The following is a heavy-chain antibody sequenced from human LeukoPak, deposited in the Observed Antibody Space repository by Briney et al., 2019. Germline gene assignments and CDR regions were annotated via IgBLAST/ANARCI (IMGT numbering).Heavy chain of an antibody. J-gene: IGHJ1*01. CDR1: EXIFSTYN. CDR3: AREGPYFRH. V-gene: IGHV3-48*02. CDR2: ISSRSDII. Sequence: GGSLRLSCTASEXIFSTYNMNWVRQAPGKGLEWVSYISSRSDIIYYTDSVKGRFTISRDNAKNSLYLQMNSLRDEDTAVYYCAREGPYFRHWGQGTLVTVSS.